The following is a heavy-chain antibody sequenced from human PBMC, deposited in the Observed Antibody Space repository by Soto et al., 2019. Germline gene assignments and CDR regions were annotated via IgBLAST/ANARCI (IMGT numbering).Heavy chain of an antibody. V-gene: IGHV4-59*01. CDR2: IYYSGST. CDR1: GGSISSYY. Sequence: QVQLQESGPGLVKPSETLSLTCTVSGGSISSYYWSWIRQPPGKGLEWIGYIYYSGSTNYNPSLKSRVTISVDTSKNQFSRKLSSVTAADTAVYYCARETYDFWSGYYPGAFDYWGQGTLVTVSS. D-gene: IGHD3-3*01. CDR3: ARETYDFWSGYYPGAFDY. J-gene: IGHJ4*02.